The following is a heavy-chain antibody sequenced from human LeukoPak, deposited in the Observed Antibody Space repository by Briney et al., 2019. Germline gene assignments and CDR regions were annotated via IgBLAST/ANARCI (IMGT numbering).Heavy chain of an antibody. Sequence: SETLSLTCTVSGGSISSFYWSWIRQPPGKGLEWIGYIYYSGSTNYNPSLKSRVTISVDTSKNQFSLKLSSVTAADTAVYYCARETSQKGAHYMDVWGKGTTVTISS. CDR2: IYYSGST. D-gene: IGHD3-16*01. V-gene: IGHV4-59*01. CDR1: GGSISSFY. CDR3: ARETSQKGAHYMDV. J-gene: IGHJ6*03.